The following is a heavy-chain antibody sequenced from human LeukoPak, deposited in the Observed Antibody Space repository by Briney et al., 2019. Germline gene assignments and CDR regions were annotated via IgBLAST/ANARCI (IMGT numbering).Heavy chain of an antibody. J-gene: IGHJ3*01. Sequence: SERLSLTCTVSGGSISSNYWSWIRQPPGKGLEWIGYIYYSGSTSYNPSLQSRVTISVDTSKNQFSLKLSSVTAADTAVYYCARESTSYYPYAFDFWGQGTIVNGSS. CDR3: ARESTSYYPYAFDF. D-gene: IGHD3-22*01. CDR2: IYYSGST. CDR1: GGSISSNY. V-gene: IGHV4-59*12.